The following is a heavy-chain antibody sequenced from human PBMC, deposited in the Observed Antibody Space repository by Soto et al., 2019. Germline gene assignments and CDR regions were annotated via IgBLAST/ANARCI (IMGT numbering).Heavy chain of an antibody. V-gene: IGHV4-34*01. CDR1: GGSFSGYY. Sequence: SETLSLTCTVYGGSFSGYYLTWIRQPPGTGLEWIGEINHSGSTNYNPSLKSRVTISVDTSKNQFSLKLTSVTAADTAVYYCARDKITGLFDYWGQGTLVTVSS. CDR3: ARDKITGLFDY. CDR2: INHSGST. J-gene: IGHJ4*02. D-gene: IGHD2-8*02.